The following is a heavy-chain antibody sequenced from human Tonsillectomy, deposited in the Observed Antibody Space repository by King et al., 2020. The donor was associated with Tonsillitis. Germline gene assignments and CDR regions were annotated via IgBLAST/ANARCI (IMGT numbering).Heavy chain of an antibody. CDR2: ISYDGSNK. CDR3: AKDLYYCDSSGYFDY. D-gene: IGHD3-22*01. V-gene: IGHV3-30*18. Sequence: VQLVESGGGVVQPGRSLRLSCAPSGFTFSTYGMHWVRQAPGKGLEWVAVISYDGSNKYYEDSVKGRFTISRDNSKNTLYLQMNSLRAEDTAVYYCAKDLYYCDSSGYFDYWGQGTLVTVSS. CDR1: GFTFSTYG. J-gene: IGHJ4*02.